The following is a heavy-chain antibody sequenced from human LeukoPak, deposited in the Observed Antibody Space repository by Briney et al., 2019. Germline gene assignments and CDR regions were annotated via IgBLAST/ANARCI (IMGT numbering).Heavy chain of an antibody. CDR2: IYPGDSDT. D-gene: IGHD2-21*02. Sequence: GESLKISCKGSGYSFTSYWIGWVRQMPGKGLEWMGIIYPGDSDTRYSSSFQGQVTISADKPISTAYLQWSSLKASDTAMYYCARRAYCGGDCYSQVDYWGQGTLVTVSS. CDR1: GYSFTSYW. V-gene: IGHV5-51*01. J-gene: IGHJ4*02. CDR3: ARRAYCGGDCYSQVDY.